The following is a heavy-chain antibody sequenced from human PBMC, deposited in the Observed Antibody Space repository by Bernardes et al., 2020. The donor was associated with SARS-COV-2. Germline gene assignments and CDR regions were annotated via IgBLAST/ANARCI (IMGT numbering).Heavy chain of an antibody. J-gene: IGHJ4*02. CDR2: ISRGSTYK. CDR1: VFKQTTFI. V-gene: IGHV3-21*06. Sequence: GSLRISFAAYVFKQTTFIMIWVRQGRGQVHHWVSSISRGSTYKYYADSVKGRFTTSRDNSQNSMYLHMNSLRVEDTAVYYCARSLNGSGYFDYWGQLILFSVVS. CDR3: ARSLNGSGYFDY. D-gene: IGHD3-10*01.